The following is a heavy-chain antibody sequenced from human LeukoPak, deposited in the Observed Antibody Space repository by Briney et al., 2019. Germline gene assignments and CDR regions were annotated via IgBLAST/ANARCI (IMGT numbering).Heavy chain of an antibody. D-gene: IGHD3-10*01. V-gene: IGHV1-18*01. CDR1: GYTFTSYG. CDR2: ISAYNGNT. J-gene: IGHJ4*02. CDR3: ARGAVLDY. Sequence: ASVTVSCTASGYTFTSYGISWVRQAPGQGLEWMGWISAYNGNTHYVQKLQGRVTMTTDTSTSTAYVELRSLRADDTAVYYCARGAVLDYWGQGTLVTVSS.